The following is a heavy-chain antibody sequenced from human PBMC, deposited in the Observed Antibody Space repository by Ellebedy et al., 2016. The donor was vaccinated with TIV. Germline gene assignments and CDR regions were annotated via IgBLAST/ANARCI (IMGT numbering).Heavy chain of an antibody. V-gene: IGHV4-39*01. J-gene: IGHJ6*02. CDR3: ARGGQQLVLFQFNYYYGMDV. CDR1: GGSISSSSYY. CDR2: IYYSGST. D-gene: IGHD6-13*01. Sequence: SETLSLTXTVSGGSISSSSYYWGWIRQPPGKGLEWIGSIYYSGSTYYNPSLKSRVTISVDTSKNQFSLKLSSVTAADTAVYYCARGGQQLVLFQFNYYYGMDVWGQGTTVTVSS.